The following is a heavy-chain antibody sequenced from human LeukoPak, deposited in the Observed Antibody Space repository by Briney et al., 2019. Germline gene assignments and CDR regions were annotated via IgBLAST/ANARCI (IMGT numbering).Heavy chain of an antibody. V-gene: IGHV3-48*01. J-gene: IGHJ4*02. D-gene: IGHD1-26*01. CDR1: GFSFSSYS. CDR2: ISSSSSTI. CDR3: AKDSSGNYSTELDY. Sequence: GGSLRLSCAASGFSFSSYSMNWVRQAPGKGLEWVSYISSSSSTIYYADSVKGRFTISRDNAKNSLYLQMNSLRAEDTAVYYCAKDSSGNYSTELDYWGQGTLVTVSS.